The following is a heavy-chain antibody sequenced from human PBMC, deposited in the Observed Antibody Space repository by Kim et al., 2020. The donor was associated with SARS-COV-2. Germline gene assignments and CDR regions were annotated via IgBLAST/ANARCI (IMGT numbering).Heavy chain of an antibody. D-gene: IGHD4-4*01. CDR3: ARVEGTVTTANWFDP. V-gene: IGHV4-34*01. CDR2: INHSGST. J-gene: IGHJ5*02. Sequence: SETLSLTCAVYGGSFSGYYWSWIRQPPGKGLEWIGEINHSGSTNYNPSLKSRVTISVDTSKNQFSLKLSSVTAADTAVYYCARVEGTVTTANWFDPWGQGTLVTVSS. CDR1: GGSFSGYY.